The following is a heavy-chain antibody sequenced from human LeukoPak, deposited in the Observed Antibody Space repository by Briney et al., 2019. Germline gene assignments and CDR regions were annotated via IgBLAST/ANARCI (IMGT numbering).Heavy chain of an antibody. CDR3: ARLIGYCSSTSCDTRIHFDY. CDR1: GYTFTSYG. Sequence: ASVKVSCKASGYTFTSYGISWVRQAPGQGLEWMGWISAYNGNTNYAQKLPGRVTMTTDRSTSTAYMELRSLRSDDTAVYYCARLIGYCSSTSCDTRIHFDYWGQGTLVTVSS. CDR2: ISAYNGNT. V-gene: IGHV1-18*01. J-gene: IGHJ4*02. D-gene: IGHD2-2*01.